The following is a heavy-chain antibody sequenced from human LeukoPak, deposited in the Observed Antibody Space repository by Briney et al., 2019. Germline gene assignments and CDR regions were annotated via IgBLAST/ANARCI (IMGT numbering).Heavy chain of an antibody. V-gene: IGHV3-74*01. D-gene: IGHD2-2*01. CDR2: VNTDGSTT. CDR3: AKESKRGYCSSTSCPLGY. CDR1: GFTFSSYA. Sequence: PGGSLRLSCAASGFTFSSYAMSWVRQAPGKGLVWVSRVNTDGSTTTYADSVKGRFTISRDNSKNTLYLQMNSLRAEDTAVYYCAKESKRGYCSSTSCPLGYWGQGTLVTVSS. J-gene: IGHJ4*02.